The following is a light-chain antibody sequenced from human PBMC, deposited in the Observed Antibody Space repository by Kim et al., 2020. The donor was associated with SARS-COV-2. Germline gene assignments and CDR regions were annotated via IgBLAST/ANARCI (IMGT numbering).Light chain of an antibody. CDR2: GDD. J-gene: IGLJ3*02. CDR1: ISNIGSNT. V-gene: IGLV1-44*01. Sequence: QSVLTQPPSASGTPGQRVTIFCSGSISNIGSNTVTWYQQLPGAAPKLLIYGDDLRPPRVPDRFSGSKSGTSASLATSGLQSEDEADYYCATHDESQVVFGGGTKLTVL. CDR3: ATHDESQVV.